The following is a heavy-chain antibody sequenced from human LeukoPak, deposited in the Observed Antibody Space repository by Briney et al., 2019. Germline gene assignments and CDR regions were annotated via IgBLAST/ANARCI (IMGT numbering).Heavy chain of an antibody. CDR1: GFTFSSYA. CDR2: ISGSGGST. V-gene: IGHV3-23*01. Sequence: GGSLRLSCAASGFTFSSYAMSWVRQAPGRGLEWVSGISGSGGSTYYAGSVKGRFTISRDNSKNTLYLQMNSLRPEDTAVYYCAKAIWVAATSSWFCLDYWGQGTLVTVSS. J-gene: IGHJ4*02. D-gene: IGHD3-10*01. CDR3: AKAIWVAATSSWFCLDY.